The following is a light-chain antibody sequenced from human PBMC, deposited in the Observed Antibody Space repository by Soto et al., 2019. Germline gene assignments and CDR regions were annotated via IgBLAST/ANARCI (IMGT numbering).Light chain of an antibody. J-gene: IGKJ1*01. Sequence: EIVLTQSPGTLSLSPGERATLSCRASQSVSSSYLAWYQQKPGQAPRLLIYGTSNRATGIPDRFSGSGSGTDFTLTISRLEPEDFAVYYCQQYGSSPWTFGHGTMVEIK. CDR3: QQYGSSPWT. CDR1: QSVSSSY. V-gene: IGKV3-20*01. CDR2: GTS.